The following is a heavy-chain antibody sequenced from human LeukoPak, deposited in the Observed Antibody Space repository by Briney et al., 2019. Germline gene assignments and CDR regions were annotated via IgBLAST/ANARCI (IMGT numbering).Heavy chain of an antibody. Sequence: GGSLRLSCAASGFRFSSYGMHWVRQAPGKGLDWVAYIRYDGINEYYADSVKGRFTISRDLSKNTLFLQMNSLRPEDTAVYYCSKDRGVFGVAYSLDYWGQGTLVTVSS. V-gene: IGHV3-30*02. CDR2: IRYDGINE. CDR3: SKDRGVFGVAYSLDY. D-gene: IGHD3-3*01. J-gene: IGHJ4*02. CDR1: GFRFSSYG.